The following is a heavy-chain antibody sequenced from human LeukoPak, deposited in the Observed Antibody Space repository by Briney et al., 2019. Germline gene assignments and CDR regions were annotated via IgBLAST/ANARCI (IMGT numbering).Heavy chain of an antibody. CDR3: ATTPPSRFEY. V-gene: IGHV3-30-3*01. CDR1: GFXFSSYA. J-gene: IGHJ4*02. Sequence: PGGFLRLSCAASGFXFSSYAMHWVRQAPGKGLEWVTFISYDGSDEYYADSVKGRFTISRDNAKNILFLQMNSLRADDTAVYYCATTPPSRFEYWGQGTLVTVSS. CDR2: ISYDGSDE.